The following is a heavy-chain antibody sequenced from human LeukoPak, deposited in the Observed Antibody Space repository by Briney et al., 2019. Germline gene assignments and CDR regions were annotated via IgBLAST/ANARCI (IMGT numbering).Heavy chain of an antibody. CDR2: INANTGNP. J-gene: IGHJ4*02. Sequence: ASVKVSCKASGYTFSNYAINWVRQAPGKGLEWMGWINANTGNPTYALGFTGRFVLSLDTSVSTAYLQITSLKAEDTAVYYCARGDSGPTYNSNWYETNYWGQGTLVTVSS. CDR3: ARGDSGPTYNSNWYETNY. CDR1: GYTFSNYA. V-gene: IGHV7-4-1*02. D-gene: IGHD6-13*01.